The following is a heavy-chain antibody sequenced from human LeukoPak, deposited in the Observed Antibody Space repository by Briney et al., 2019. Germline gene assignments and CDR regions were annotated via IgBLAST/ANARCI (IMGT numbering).Heavy chain of an antibody. V-gene: IGHV3-48*01. CDR1: GFTFSSYS. CDR3: AREGATWLPQYYFDY. CDR2: ISSSSSTI. J-gene: IGHJ4*02. D-gene: IGHD5-12*01. Sequence: GGSLRLSCAASGFTFSSYSMNWVRQAPGKGLEWVSYISSSSSTIYYADSVKGRFTISRDNAKNSLYLQMNSLRAEDTAVYYCAREGATWLPQYYFDYWGQGTLVTVSS.